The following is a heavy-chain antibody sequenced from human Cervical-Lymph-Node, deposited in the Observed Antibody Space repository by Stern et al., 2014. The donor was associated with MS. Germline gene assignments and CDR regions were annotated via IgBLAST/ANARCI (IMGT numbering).Heavy chain of an antibody. V-gene: IGHV2-5*02. D-gene: IGHD4-17*01. Sequence: QVTLRESGPTLVKPTQTLTLTCTFSGFSLSTSGVGVGRIRQPPGKALEWPALLYWDDDKRYSPSLKSRLTITKGTSKNQVVLTMTNMDPVDTATYYCARPEVTTDAFDIWGQGTMVTVSS. CDR3: ARPEVTTDAFDI. J-gene: IGHJ3*02. CDR2: LYWDDDK. CDR1: GFSLSTSGVG.